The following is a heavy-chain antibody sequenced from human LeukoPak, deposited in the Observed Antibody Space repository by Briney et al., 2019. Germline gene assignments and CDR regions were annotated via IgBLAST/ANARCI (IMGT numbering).Heavy chain of an antibody. D-gene: IGHD3-3*01. CDR3: ASAYFSLSSASTNWFDR. CDR2: ITYDGSNK. Sequence: GGSLRLSCAASGFTFSSYAMHWVRQAPGKGLEWVAVITYDGSNKYYADSVKGRFTISRDNSKNTMYLQMNSLRAEDTAVYYCASAYFSLSSASTNWFDRWGQGTLVTVSS. J-gene: IGHJ5*02. CDR1: GFTFSSYA. V-gene: IGHV3-30*01.